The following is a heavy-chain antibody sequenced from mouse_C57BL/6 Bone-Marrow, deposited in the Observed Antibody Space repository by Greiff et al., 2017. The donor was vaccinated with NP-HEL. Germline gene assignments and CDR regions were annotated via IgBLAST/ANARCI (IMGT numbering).Heavy chain of an antibody. D-gene: IGHD1-1*01. CDR1: GYTFTSYW. Sequence: QVQLQQPGAELVKPGASVKLSCKASGYTFTSYWMQWVKQRPGQGLEWIGEIDTSDSYTNYNQKFKGKATLTVDTSSSTAYMQLSSLTSEDSAVYYCAHSITTPSYWYFDVWGTGTTVTVSS. V-gene: IGHV1-50*01. CDR2: IDTSDSYT. CDR3: AHSITTPSYWYFDV. J-gene: IGHJ1*03.